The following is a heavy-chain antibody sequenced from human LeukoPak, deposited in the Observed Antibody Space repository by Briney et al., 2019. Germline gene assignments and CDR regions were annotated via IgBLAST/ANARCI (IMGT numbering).Heavy chain of an antibody. Sequence: ASVKVSCKASGYTFTGYYMHWVRQAPGQGLEWMGWINPNSGGTNYAQKFQGRVTMTRDTSISTVYMELSRLRSDDTAVYYCARDKDDILTGYSSFDYWGQGTLVTVSS. CDR3: ARDKDDILTGYSSFDY. CDR1: GYTFTGYY. CDR2: INPNSGGT. V-gene: IGHV1-2*02. D-gene: IGHD3-9*01. J-gene: IGHJ4*02.